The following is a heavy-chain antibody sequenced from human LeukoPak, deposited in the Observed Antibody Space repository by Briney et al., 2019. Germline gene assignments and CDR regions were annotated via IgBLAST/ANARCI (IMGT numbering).Heavy chain of an antibody. CDR1: GFTFSSYS. CDR3: ARDLGQVDY. V-gene: IGHV3-48*04. J-gene: IGHJ4*02. CDR2: ISSSSSTI. Sequence: GGSLRLSCAASGFTFSSYSMNWVRQAPGKGLEWVSYISSSSSTIYYADSVKGRFTISRDNAKNSLYLQMNSLRAEDTAVYYCARDLGQVDYWGQGTLVTVSS.